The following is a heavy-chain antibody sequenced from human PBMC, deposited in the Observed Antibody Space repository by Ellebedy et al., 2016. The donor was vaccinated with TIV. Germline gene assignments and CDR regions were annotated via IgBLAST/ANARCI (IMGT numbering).Heavy chain of an antibody. CDR1: GYAFTSYD. D-gene: IGHD6-19*01. V-gene: IGHV1-8*01. CDR2: INPNSGNT. CDR3: ARDGGKEQCLTPFDY. Sequence: AASVKVSCKASGYAFTSYDINWVRQAPGQGLEWMGWINPNSGNTGYAQKFQGRVTMTRDNSISTAYMELSSLTSDDTAVYFCARDGGKEQCLTPFDYWGQGTLVIVSS. J-gene: IGHJ4*02.